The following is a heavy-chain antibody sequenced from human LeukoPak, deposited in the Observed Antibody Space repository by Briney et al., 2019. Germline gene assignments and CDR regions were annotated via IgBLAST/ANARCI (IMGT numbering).Heavy chain of an antibody. Sequence: GASVKVSCKASGYTFTSYDINWVRQATGQGLEWMGWMNPNSGNTGYAQKFQGRVTMTRNTSISTAYMELSSLRSEDTAVYYCARVVDTAMASFDYWGQGTLVTVSS. CDR1: GYTFTSYD. CDR3: ARVVDTAMASFDY. D-gene: IGHD5-18*01. V-gene: IGHV1-8*01. J-gene: IGHJ4*02. CDR2: MNPNSGNT.